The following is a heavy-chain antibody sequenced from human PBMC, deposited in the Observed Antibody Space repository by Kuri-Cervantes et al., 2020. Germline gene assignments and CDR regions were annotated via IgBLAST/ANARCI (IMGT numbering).Heavy chain of an antibody. Sequence: SVKVSCKASGGTFSSYTISWVRQAPGQGLEWMGRIIPILGIANYAQKFQGRVTMTTDTSTSTAYMELRSLRSDDTAVYYCAREPPQTGDYWGQGTLVTVSS. V-gene: IGHV1-69*04. J-gene: IGHJ4*02. CDR2: IIPILGIA. CDR1: GGTFSSYT. CDR3: AREPPQTGDY. D-gene: IGHD1-14*01.